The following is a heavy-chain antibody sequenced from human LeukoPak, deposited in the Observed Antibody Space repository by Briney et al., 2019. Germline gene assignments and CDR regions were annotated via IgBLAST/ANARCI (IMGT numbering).Heavy chain of an antibody. CDR3: ARFTAERGYSYRSVGYFDL. CDR2: FYYSGST. CDR1: GGAISTYY. V-gene: IGHV4-59*01. J-gene: IGHJ2*01. Sequence: SETLSLTCTVSGGAISTYYWNWIRQPPGKGLEWIGYFYYSGSTNYNPSLKSRVTISVDTSKNQFSLKLSSVTAADTAVYYCARFTAERGYSYRSVGYFDLSGRGTLVTVSS. D-gene: IGHD5-18*01.